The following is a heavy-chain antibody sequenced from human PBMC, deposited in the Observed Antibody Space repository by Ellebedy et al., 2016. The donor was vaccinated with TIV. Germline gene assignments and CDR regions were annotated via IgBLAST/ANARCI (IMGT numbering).Heavy chain of an antibody. CDR3: ARGRYGP. D-gene: IGHD3-10*01. CDR1: GFTFSNYD. CDR2: IGTAGDT. V-gene: IGHV3-13*01. Sequence: GESLKISCAASGFTFSNYDMHWVRQATGKGLEWVSGIGTAGDTYYPGSVKGRFTISRENAKNSLFLKMNSLRDGDTAVYYCARGRYGPWGQGTLVTVSS. J-gene: IGHJ5*02.